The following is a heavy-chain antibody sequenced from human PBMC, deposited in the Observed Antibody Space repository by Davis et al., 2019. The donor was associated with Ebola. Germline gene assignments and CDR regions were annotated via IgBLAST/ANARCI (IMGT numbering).Heavy chain of an antibody. Sequence: GESLKISCAASGFTFSSYDMHWVRQAPGKGLEWVAVISYDGSNKYYADSVKGRFTISRDNSKNTLYLQMSSLRAEDTAVYYCARDLPGGDWYFDLWGRGTLVTVSS. CDR2: ISYDGSNK. V-gene: IGHV3-30*03. D-gene: IGHD1-14*01. CDR3: ARDLPGGDWYFDL. J-gene: IGHJ2*01. CDR1: GFTFSSYD.